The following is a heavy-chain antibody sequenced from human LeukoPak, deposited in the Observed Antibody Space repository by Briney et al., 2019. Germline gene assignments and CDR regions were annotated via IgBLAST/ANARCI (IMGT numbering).Heavy chain of an antibody. Sequence: GASVKVSCKASGYTFTGYYMHWVRQAPGQGLEWMGRINPNSGGTNYAQKFQGRVTMTRDTSISTAYMELSRLRSDDTAVYYCARAGGGGFCSSTSCRDFDYWGQGTLVTVSS. V-gene: IGHV1-2*06. CDR1: GYTFTGYY. CDR2: INPNSGGT. J-gene: IGHJ4*02. CDR3: ARAGGGGFCSSTSCRDFDY. D-gene: IGHD2-2*01.